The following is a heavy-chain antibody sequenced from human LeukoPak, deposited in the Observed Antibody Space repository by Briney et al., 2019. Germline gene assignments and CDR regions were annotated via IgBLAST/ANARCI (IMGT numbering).Heavy chain of an antibody. CDR1: GFTVSSNY. J-gene: IGHJ5*02. CDR3: ARVAYYYDSSGYWAPFDP. CDR2: IYSGGST. D-gene: IGHD3-22*01. Sequence: PGGSLRLSCAASGFTVSSNYMSWVRQAPGKGLEWVSVIYSGGSTYYADSVKGRSTISRDNSKNTLYLQMNSLRAEDTAVYYCARVAYYYDSSGYWAPFDPWGQGTLVTVSS. V-gene: IGHV3-66*01.